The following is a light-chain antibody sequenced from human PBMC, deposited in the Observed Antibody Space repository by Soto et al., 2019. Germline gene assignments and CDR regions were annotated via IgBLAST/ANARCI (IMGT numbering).Light chain of an antibody. J-gene: IGLJ2*01. V-gene: IGLV4-69*01. CDR2: LNSGGSH. Sequence: QLVLTQSPSASASLGASVKLTCTLSSGHSSYAIAWHQQRPEKGPRYLMKLNSGGSHSKGDGIPDRFSGSSSGAERYLTISSLQSEDEADYYCQTWVTGIQVFGGGTKVTVL. CDR3: QTWVTGIQV. CDR1: SGHSSYA.